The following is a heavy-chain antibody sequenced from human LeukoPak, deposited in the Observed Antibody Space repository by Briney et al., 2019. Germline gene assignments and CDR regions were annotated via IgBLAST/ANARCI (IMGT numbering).Heavy chain of an antibody. Sequence: GGSLRLSCTASRFTFGDYAMSWVRQAPGKGLEWVGFIRSKVYGGTTEYAASVKGRFTISRDDSKSTAYLQMNSLKTEDTAVYYCTRAGSGTYPDDGFDIWGQGTMVTVSS. V-gene: IGHV3-49*04. CDR1: RFTFGDYA. CDR3: TRAGSGTYPDDGFDI. D-gene: IGHD1-26*01. CDR2: IRSKVYGGTT. J-gene: IGHJ3*02.